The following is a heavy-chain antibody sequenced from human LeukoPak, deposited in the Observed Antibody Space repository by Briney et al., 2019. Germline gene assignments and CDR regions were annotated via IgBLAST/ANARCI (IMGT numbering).Heavy chain of an antibody. D-gene: IGHD3-10*01. CDR1: GSTVSDYW. J-gene: IGHJ4*02. CDR3: AREGTASIDY. CDR2: LSSDGSNT. V-gene: IGHV3-74*01. Sequence: PGGSLRLSCAASGSTVSDYWMYWVRQAPGKGLVCVSRLSSDGSNTRYADSVKGRFTISRDNAKNTLYLQMNSLRAEDTAVYYCAREGTASIDYWGLGTLVTVSS.